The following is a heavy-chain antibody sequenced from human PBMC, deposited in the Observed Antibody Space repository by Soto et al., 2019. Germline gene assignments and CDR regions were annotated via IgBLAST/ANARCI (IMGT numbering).Heavy chain of an antibody. V-gene: IGHV5-51*01. Sequence: SLKISCKGSGYSFTSYWIGWVRQMPGKGPEWMGIIYPGDSDTRYSPSFQGQVTISADESISTAYLQWSSLKASDTAMYYCARIERENYFDYWGQGTLVTVSS. J-gene: IGHJ4*02. CDR1: GYSFTSYW. CDR3: ARIERENYFDY. CDR2: IYPGDSDT.